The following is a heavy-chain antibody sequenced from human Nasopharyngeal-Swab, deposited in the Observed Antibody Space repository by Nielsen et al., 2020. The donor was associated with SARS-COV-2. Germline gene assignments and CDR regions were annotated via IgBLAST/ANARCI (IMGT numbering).Heavy chain of an antibody. D-gene: IGHD3-3*01. V-gene: IGHV1-2*04. Sequence: ASVKVSCKASGYAFTGYYMHWVRQAPGQGLEWLGWINPSSGDTNYAQKFQAWVTMTRDTSISTAYMELRSLRSDDTAVYYCARTSYDFWSGYWADYYYMDVWGKGTTVTVSS. CDR3: ARTSYDFWSGYWADYYYMDV. CDR1: GYAFTGYY. J-gene: IGHJ6*03. CDR2: INPSSGDT.